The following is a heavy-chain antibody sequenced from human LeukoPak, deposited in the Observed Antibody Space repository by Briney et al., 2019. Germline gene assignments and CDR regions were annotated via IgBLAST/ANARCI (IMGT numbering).Heavy chain of an antibody. CDR1: GGTFSSYA. CDR3: ARWLAGSGFAKNGAFDI. D-gene: IGHD3-3*01. Sequence: ASVKVSCKASGGTFSSYAISWVRQAPGQGLEWMGGIIPIFGTANYAQKFQGRVTITADESTSTAYMELSSLRSEDTAVYYCARWLAGSGFAKNGAFDIWGQGTMVTVSS. J-gene: IGHJ3*02. CDR2: IIPIFGTA. V-gene: IGHV1-69*01.